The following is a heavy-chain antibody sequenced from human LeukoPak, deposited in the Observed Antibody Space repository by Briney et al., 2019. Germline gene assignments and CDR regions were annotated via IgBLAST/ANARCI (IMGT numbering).Heavy chain of an antibody. J-gene: IGHJ4*02. D-gene: IGHD2-2*01. CDR1: GYTFTGCG. CDR2: INPNSSGT. CDR3: ARDPYEYCSSTSCYPFDY. Sequence: ASVKVSCTGSGYTFTGCGMHWVRNAHGPGLERMGWINPNSSGTNYAKKFQGRVNMSWDTSISTAYMELSRLRSDDTAVYYCARDPYEYCSSTSCYPFDYWGQGTLVTVSS. V-gene: IGHV1-2*02.